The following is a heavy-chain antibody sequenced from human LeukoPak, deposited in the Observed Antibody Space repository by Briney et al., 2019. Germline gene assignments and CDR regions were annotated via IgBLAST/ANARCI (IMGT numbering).Heavy chain of an antibody. J-gene: IGHJ4*02. D-gene: IGHD3-16*02. V-gene: IGHV4-34*01. CDR2: INNSGST. Sequence: KPSETLSLTSAVYGGSFSGYYWSWIRQPPGKGQEWIGEINNSGSTNYNPSLKSRVTISVDTSKNQFSLKLSSVTAADAAVYYCARGGISYDYVWGSYRPRAYYFDYWGQGTLVTVSS. CDR1: GGSFSGYY. CDR3: ARGGISYDYVWGSYRPRAYYFDY.